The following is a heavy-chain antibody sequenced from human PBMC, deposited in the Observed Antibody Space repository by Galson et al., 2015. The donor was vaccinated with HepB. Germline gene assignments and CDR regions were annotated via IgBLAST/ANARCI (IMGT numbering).Heavy chain of an antibody. CDR1: GFTFTDYY. CDR3: ARIAAGGTTHFDS. CDR2: ISPGSTM. D-gene: IGHD6-13*01. V-gene: IGHV3-11*01. J-gene: IGHJ4*02. Sequence: SLRLSCAASGFTFTDYYMSWIRQAPGKGLEWVSYISPGSTMYYADSVKGRFTISRDNAKNSLYLQANTLRAEDTALYYCARIAAGGTTHFDSWGQGMLVTVSA.